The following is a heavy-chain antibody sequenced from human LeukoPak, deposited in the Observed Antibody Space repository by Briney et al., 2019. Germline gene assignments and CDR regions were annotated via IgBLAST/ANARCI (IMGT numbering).Heavy chain of an antibody. V-gene: IGHV1-8*01. CDR2: MNPNSGNT. Sequence: ASVKVSCKASGYTFTSYDINWVRQATGQGLEWMGWMNPNSGNTGYAQKFQGRVTMTRNTSISTAYMELSSLRSEDTAVYYCARGRGYSYGYWRYYCYYMDVWGKGTTVTISS. CDR1: GYTFTSYD. D-gene: IGHD5-18*01. J-gene: IGHJ6*03. CDR3: ARGRGYSYGYWRYYCYYMDV.